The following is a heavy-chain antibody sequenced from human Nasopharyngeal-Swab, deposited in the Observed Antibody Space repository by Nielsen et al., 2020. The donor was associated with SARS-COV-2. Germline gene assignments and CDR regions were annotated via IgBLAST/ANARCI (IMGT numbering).Heavy chain of an antibody. D-gene: IGHD2-21*02. J-gene: IGHJ5*02. CDR2: FDPEDGET. CDR1: GYTLTELS. Sequence: ASVKVSCKVSGYTLTELSMHWVRQAPGKGLEWMGGFDPEDGETIYAQKFQGRVTMTEDTSTDTAYMELSSLRSEDTAVYYCATAVVVTAISWFDPWGQGTLVTVSS. V-gene: IGHV1-24*01. CDR3: ATAVVVTAISWFDP.